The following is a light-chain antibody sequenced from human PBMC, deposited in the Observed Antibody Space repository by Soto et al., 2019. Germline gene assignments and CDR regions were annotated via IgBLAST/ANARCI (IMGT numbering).Light chain of an antibody. CDR1: SSYVGGYNY. J-gene: IGLJ1*01. V-gene: IGLV2-14*03. CDR3: SSYTSSSTYV. Sequence: QSVLTQPASVSGSPGQSIAISCTGTSSYVGGYNYVSWYQHHPGKAPKLMIYDVSNRPSGVSTRFSGSKSGNTASLTISGLQAEDEADYYCSSYTSSSTYVFGTGTKVTVL. CDR2: DVS.